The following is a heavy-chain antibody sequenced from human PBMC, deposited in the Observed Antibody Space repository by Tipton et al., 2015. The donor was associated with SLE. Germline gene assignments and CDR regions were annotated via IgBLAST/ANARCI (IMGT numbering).Heavy chain of an antibody. Sequence: GLVKPSETLSVTCTVSGGSIRSYYWSWIRQPPGKGLEWIGYFYYSGTTKYNPSLKSRLTMSVDTSKNQFSLRLSSVTAADTAVYYCAGWGGIEAMGGHFYFYGMDVWGQGTVVTVSS. V-gene: IGHV4-59*08. J-gene: IGHJ6*02. D-gene: IGHD1-26*01. CDR3: AGWGGIEAMGGHFYFYGMDV. CDR2: FYYSGTT. CDR1: GGSIRSYY.